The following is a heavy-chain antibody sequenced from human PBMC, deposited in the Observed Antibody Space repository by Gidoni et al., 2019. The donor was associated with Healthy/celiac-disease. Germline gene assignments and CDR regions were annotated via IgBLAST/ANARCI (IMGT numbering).Heavy chain of an antibody. V-gene: IGHV4-39*01. CDR3: ARHPPYIDYYGSGSLIDY. J-gene: IGHJ4*02. Sequence: QLQLQASGPGLVKPSETLSLPCTVSVGSIRSSSYYWGWIRQPPGKGLAWIGSIYYSGSTYYNPSLKSRVTISVDTSKNQFSLKLSSVTAADTAVYYCARHPPYIDYYGSGSLIDYWGQGTLVTVSS. D-gene: IGHD3-10*01. CDR2: IYYSGST. CDR1: VGSIRSSSYY.